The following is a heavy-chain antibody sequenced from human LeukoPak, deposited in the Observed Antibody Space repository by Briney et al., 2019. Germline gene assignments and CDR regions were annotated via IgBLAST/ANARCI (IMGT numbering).Heavy chain of an antibody. V-gene: IGHV4-39*01. D-gene: IGHD2-2*01. J-gene: IGHJ5*02. CDR2: IYYSGST. CDR1: GGSISSSSYY. Sequence: SETLSLTCTVSGGSISSSSYYWGWIRQPPGKGLEWIGSIYYSGSTYYNPSLKSRVTISVDTSKNQFSLKLSSVTAADTAVYYCARSIGYCSSTSCYVGWLDPWGQGTLVTVSS. CDR3: ARSIGYCSSTSCYVGWLDP.